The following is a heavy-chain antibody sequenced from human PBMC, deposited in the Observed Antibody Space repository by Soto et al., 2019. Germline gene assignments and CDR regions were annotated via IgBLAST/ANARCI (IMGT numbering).Heavy chain of an antibody. CDR1: GFTFSSYE. D-gene: IGHD3-22*01. V-gene: IGHV3-48*03. CDR2: ISSSGSTI. J-gene: IGHJ4*02. Sequence: GGSLRLSCAASGFTFSSYEMNWVRQAPGKGLEWVSYISSSGSTIYYADPVKGRFTISRDNAKNSLYLQMNSLRAEDTAVYYCATETYYYDSNGDYWGQGTLVTVSS. CDR3: ATETYYYDSNGDY.